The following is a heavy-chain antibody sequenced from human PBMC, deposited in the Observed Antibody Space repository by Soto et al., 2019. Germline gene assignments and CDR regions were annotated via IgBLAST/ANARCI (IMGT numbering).Heavy chain of an antibody. CDR3: ASGVGGLGGSSGWPDYAFDV. Sequence: QVQLVQSGAAVRKPGSSVKVSCKASGGTFTKYAITWVRQAPRQGLEWMGGIVPLPGTTNYAQKFRGRVTISADDSTSTAYLELSRLRSEDTAVYYCASGVGGLGGSSGWPDYAFDVWGQGTMVIVSS. CDR2: IVPLPGTT. V-gene: IGHV1-69*01. D-gene: IGHD6-19*01. CDR1: GGTFTKYA. J-gene: IGHJ3*01.